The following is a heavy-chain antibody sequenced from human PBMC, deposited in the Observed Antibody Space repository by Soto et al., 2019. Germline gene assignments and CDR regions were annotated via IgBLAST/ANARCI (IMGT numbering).Heavy chain of an antibody. CDR3: ARRSWGSGGMGV. CDR2: IYHSGST. CDR1: CASINRGSFH. V-gene: IGHV4-39*01. D-gene: IGHD7-27*01. J-gene: IGHJ6*02. Sequence: SETLSLTCTFSCASINRGSFHWVWIRQPPGKGLEWIGSIYHSGSTYYNSSLKSRVTISLDTSKNQFSLKLNSVTAADTAVYFCARRSWGSGGMGVWGRGTTVTVSS.